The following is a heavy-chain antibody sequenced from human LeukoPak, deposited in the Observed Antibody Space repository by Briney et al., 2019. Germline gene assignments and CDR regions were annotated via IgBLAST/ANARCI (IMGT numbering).Heavy chain of an antibody. CDR2: IGTAGDT. Sequence: GGSLRLSCAASGFTFSSYDMHWVRQATGKGLEWVSAIGTAGDTYYPGSVKGRFTISRENAKDSLYLQMNSLRAGDTAVCYCARGVGYSGYEFLDYWGQGTLVTVSS. J-gene: IGHJ4*02. V-gene: IGHV3-13*01. D-gene: IGHD5-12*01. CDR1: GFTFSSYD. CDR3: ARGVGYSGYEFLDY.